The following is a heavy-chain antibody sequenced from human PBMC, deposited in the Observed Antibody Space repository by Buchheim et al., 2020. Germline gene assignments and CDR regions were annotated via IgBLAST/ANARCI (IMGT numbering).Heavy chain of an antibody. D-gene: IGHD6-19*01. V-gene: IGHV1-46*01. J-gene: IGHJ4*02. CDR1: GYTFTSYY. CDR3: AGDPQPLLSHYCGGCSPFDY. CDR2: IKPNGGST. Sequence: QVQLVQSGAEVKKPGASVKISCKASGYTFTSYYLHWVRHAPGQGLEWVGIIKPNGGSTDYAQKFQGRITMTRDTSTSTVYMELSSLRSEDTAVYYCAGDPQPLLSHYCGGCSPFDYWGQGTL.